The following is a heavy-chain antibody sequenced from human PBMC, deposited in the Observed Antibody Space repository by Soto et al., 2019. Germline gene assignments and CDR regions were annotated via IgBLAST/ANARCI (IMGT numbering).Heavy chain of an antibody. D-gene: IGHD3-22*01. CDR1: AFTFTSYA. CDR2: INAANGDT. J-gene: IGHJ4*02. CDR3: ARDPRVGYYDY. V-gene: IGHV1-3*01. Sequence: QVQLVQSGAEVKKPGASVTVSCKTSAFTFTSYAIHWVRQAPGQRLEWLGGINAANGDTHYSQNFQGRVTITRDTSASTAYMDLNSLKSEDTAVYYCARDPRVGYYDYWGQGTLVTVSS.